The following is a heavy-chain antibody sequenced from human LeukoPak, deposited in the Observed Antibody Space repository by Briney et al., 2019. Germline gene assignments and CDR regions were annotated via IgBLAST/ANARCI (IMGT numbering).Heavy chain of an antibody. CDR2: ISISGGTT. V-gene: IGHV3-23*01. CDR3: ANEIRPNDY. Sequence: QSGGSLRLSCTASAFAFSNHAMSWVRQAPGKGLEWVSSISISGGTTYYTDSVKGRFTISRENSKSTLYLQTNNLRADDTAVYYCANEIRPNDYWGQGTLVTVSS. D-gene: IGHD4-17*01. CDR1: AFAFSNHA. J-gene: IGHJ4*02.